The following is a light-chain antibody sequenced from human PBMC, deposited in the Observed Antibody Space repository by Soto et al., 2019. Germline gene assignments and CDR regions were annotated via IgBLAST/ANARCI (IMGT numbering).Light chain of an antibody. V-gene: IGLV4-69*01. CDR1: SGHSSYA. CDR2: LSSDGSH. Sequence: QLVLTQSPSASASLGASVKLTCTLSSGHSSYAIAWHQQQPEKGPRYLMKLSSDGSHSKGDGIPDRFSGSSSGAERYLTISSLQSEDEADSYCQTWDTGARVVFGGGTKVTVL. CDR3: QTWDTGARVV. J-gene: IGLJ2*01.